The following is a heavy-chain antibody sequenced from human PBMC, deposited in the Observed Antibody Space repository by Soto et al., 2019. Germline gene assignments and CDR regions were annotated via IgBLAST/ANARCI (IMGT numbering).Heavy chain of an antibody. CDR1: GFTLSMSA. J-gene: IGHJ3*01. Sequence: GSLRLSCASSGFTLSMSAVNWVRQAPGKGLEWVSYISDSGDRTYYTDSVKGRFTISRDRSKNTVSLQMDSLRAEDTAVYYCAKDRGIIVKAGDAFDVWGQGTKVTVSS. CDR2: ISDSGDRT. D-gene: IGHD3-16*02. V-gene: IGHV3-23*01. CDR3: AKDRGIIVKAGDAFDV.